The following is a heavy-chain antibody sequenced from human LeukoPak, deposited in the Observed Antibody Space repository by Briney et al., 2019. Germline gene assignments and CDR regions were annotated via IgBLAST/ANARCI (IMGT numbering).Heavy chain of an antibody. V-gene: IGHV4-59*01. CDR2: IYYSGST. D-gene: IGHD3-3*01. J-gene: IGHJ6*03. CDR3: ARAPYCFCRGYPIGWYYYYMDV. Sequence: SETLSLTCTVSGGSISSYYWSWIRQPPGKGLEWIAYIYYSGSTIYNPSLKSRVTISVDTYMNQFSVKLSSVTAADTDVYYCARAPYCFCRGYPIGWYYYYMDVWGKGTTVTVSS. CDR1: GGSISSYY.